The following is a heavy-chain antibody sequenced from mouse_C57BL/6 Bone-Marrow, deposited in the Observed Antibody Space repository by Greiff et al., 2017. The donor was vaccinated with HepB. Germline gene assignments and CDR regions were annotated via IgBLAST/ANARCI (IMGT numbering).Heavy chain of an antibody. J-gene: IGHJ3*01. CDR1: GYSFTGYY. D-gene: IGHD2-2*01. CDR3: ARGSTMVTRFAY. Sequence: DVQLQESGPELVKPGASVKISCKASGYSFTGYYMNWVKQSPEKSLEWIGEINPSTGGTTYNQKFKAKATLTVDKSSSTAYMQLKSLTSEDSAVYYCARGSTMVTRFAYWGQGTLVTVSA. V-gene: IGHV1-42*01. CDR2: INPSTGGT.